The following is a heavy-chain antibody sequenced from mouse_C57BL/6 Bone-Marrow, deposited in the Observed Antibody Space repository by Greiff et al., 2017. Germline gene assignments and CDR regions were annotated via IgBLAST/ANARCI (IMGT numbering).Heavy chain of an antibody. CDR2: IYPTSGRT. CDR1: GYTFTSYW. CDR3: ARSGPLGRSFDY. Sequence: VQLQQPGAELVKPGASVKMSCKASGYTFTSYWITWVKQRPGQGLEWIGDIYPTSGRTNYNEKLKSKAILTVDTSSNTAYMHLSSLTSEDSAVFYCARSGPLGRSFDYWGQGTTLTVSS. D-gene: IGHD4-1*01. J-gene: IGHJ2*01. V-gene: IGHV1-55*01.